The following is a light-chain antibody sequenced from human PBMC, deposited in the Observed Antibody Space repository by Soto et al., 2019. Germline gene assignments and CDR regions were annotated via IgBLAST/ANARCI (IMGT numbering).Light chain of an antibody. J-gene: IGLJ3*02. CDR1: SSDIGGYNY. CDR3: SSYTRSSTWV. Sequence: QSVLTQPASVSGSPGQSITISCTGTSSDIGGYNYVSWYQQHPGKAPKVMIYEVSNRSSVVSNRFSGSKSGNTASLTISGLQAEDEADYYCSSYTRSSTWVFGGGTKLTVL. V-gene: IGLV2-14*01. CDR2: EVS.